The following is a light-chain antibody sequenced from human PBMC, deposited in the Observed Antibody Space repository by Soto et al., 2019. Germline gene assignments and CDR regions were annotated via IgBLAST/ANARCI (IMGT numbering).Light chain of an antibody. J-gene: IGKJ1*01. V-gene: IGKV3-20*01. CDR1: QSVSSNY. Sequence: IVFTQSPGTLHLSPGERATLSCRASQSVSSNYLAWYQQKPGQAPRLLIYGASSRANGIPDRFSGSGSGTDFTLTIRRLEPEDFAVYNCQQYGSSYPWTFGQGTKVDI. CDR2: GAS. CDR3: QQYGSSYPWT.